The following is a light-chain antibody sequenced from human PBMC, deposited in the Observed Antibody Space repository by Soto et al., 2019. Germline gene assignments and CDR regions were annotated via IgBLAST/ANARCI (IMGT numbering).Light chain of an antibody. V-gene: IGKV1-5*01. CDR1: QSISSW. CDR3: QQYNRYSYT. CDR2: DAS. J-gene: IGKJ2*01. Sequence: DIQMTQSPSTLSASVADRVTITCRASQSISSWLAWYQQKPGKAPKLLIYDASSLESGVPSRFSGSGSGTEVTLTISSLQPDDFATYYCQQYNRYSYTFGQGTKVEIK.